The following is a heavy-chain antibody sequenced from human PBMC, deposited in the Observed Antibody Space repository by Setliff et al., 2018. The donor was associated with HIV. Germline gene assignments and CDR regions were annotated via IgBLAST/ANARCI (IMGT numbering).Heavy chain of an antibody. J-gene: IGHJ4*02. D-gene: IGHD3-22*01. Sequence: LSLSCAASGFTFSSYAMNWVRQAPGKGLEWVSSISYDSRFIYHADSMKGRFTISRDNAKKLVYLQMNSLRAEDTAIYYCARDRASSGYYARFDHWGQGTLVTVSS. V-gene: IGHV3-21*01. CDR1: GFTFSSYA. CDR2: ISYDSRFI. CDR3: ARDRASSGYYARFDH.